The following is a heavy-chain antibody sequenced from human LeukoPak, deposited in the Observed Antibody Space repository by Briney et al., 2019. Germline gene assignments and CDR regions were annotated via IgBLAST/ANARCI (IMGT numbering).Heavy chain of an antibody. V-gene: IGHV3-7*01. J-gene: IGHJ4*02. CDR1: GFPFNAYW. CDR2: IKQDGSEK. CDR3: ARARDY. Sequence: PGGSLRLSCAASGFPFNAYWMTWVRQAPGKGLEWVANIKQDGSEKYYVDSVKGRFTISRDNAKNSLYLQMNSLRAEDTAVYYCARARDYWGQGTLVTVSS.